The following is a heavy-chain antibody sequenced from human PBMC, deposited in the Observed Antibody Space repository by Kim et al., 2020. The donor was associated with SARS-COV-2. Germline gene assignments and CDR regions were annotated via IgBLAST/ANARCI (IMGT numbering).Heavy chain of an antibody. V-gene: IGHV4-31*02. Sequence: KSRVTISVDTSKNQFSLKLSSVTAADTAVYYCARECMDYYGSGSYCGMDVWGQGTTVTVSS. CDR3: ARECMDYYGSGSYCGMDV. D-gene: IGHD3-10*01. J-gene: IGHJ6*02.